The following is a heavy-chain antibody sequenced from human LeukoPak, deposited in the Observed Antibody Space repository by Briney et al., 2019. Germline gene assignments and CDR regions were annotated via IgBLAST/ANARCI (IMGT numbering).Heavy chain of an antibody. CDR2: ISSSGSTI. Sequence: GGSLCLSCAASGFTFSSYEMNWVRQAPGKGLECVLYISSSGSTIYYADSVKGRFAISRDDAKNSLYLQMNSLRAEDTAVYYCASVRRVRGVTPYFDYWGQGNPLTVSS. D-gene: IGHD3-10*01. J-gene: IGHJ4*02. CDR1: GFTFSSYE. V-gene: IGHV3-48*03. CDR3: ASVRRVRGVTPYFDY.